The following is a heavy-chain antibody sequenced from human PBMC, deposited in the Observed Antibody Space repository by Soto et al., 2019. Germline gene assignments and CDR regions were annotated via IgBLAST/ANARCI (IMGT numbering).Heavy chain of an antibody. V-gene: IGHV3-33*01. CDR2: IWYDGSNK. Sequence: GGSLRLSCAASGFTFSSYGMHWVRQAPGKGLEWVAVIWYDGSNKYYADSVKGRFTISRDNSKNTLYLQMNSLRAEDTAVYYCARIICGGDCYSAFDIWGQGTMVTVSS. CDR1: GFTFSSYG. J-gene: IGHJ3*02. CDR3: ARIICGGDCYSAFDI. D-gene: IGHD2-21*01.